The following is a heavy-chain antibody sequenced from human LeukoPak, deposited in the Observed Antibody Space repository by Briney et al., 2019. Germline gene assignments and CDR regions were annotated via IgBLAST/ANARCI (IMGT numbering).Heavy chain of an antibody. Sequence: PSETLSLTCAVSGGSIRNSSFYWGWIRQPPGKGLEWIGEINHSGSTNYNPSLKSRVTISVDTSKNQFSLKLSSVTAADTAVYYCARRPLWGYCSSTSCYSGAFDIWGQGTMVTVSS. D-gene: IGHD2-2*02. CDR1: GGSIRNSSFY. CDR3: ARRPLWGYCSSTSCYSGAFDI. V-gene: IGHV4-39*07. CDR2: INHSGST. J-gene: IGHJ3*02.